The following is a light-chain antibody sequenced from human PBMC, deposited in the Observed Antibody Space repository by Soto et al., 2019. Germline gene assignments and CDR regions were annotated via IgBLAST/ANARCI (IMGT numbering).Light chain of an antibody. V-gene: IGKV1-5*03. CDR1: QSLSHW. J-gene: IGKJ1*01. CDR2: QAS. Sequence: DIQMTQSPSTLSASVGDRVTITCRASQSLSHWLAWYQQKPGKAPTLLIFQASTLERGVPSKFSGSGSGTEFTLTISSLQADDFATYYCHHYYDFPRTFGQGTAVEI. CDR3: HHYYDFPRT.